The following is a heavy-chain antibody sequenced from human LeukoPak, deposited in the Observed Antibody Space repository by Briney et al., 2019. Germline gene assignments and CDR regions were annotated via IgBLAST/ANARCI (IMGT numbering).Heavy chain of an antibody. CDR1: GFTLSNHA. Sequence: GGSLRLSCAASGFTLSNHALIWVRQAPGKGLEWVSSISGSGAMTYYADSVKGRFTISRDNAMDTLYLQMNSLRAEDTAVYYCAKEGDDYGDYSDYWGQGTLVTVSS. D-gene: IGHD4-17*01. CDR2: ISGSGAMT. CDR3: AKEGDDYGDYSDY. J-gene: IGHJ4*02. V-gene: IGHV3-23*01.